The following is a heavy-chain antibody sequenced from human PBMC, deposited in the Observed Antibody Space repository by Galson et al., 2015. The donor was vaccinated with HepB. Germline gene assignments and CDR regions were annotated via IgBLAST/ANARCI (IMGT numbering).Heavy chain of an antibody. CDR2: IIPIFGTA. D-gene: IGHD2-2*01. V-gene: IGHV1-69*13. Sequence: SVKVSCKASGGTFSSYAISWVRQAPGQGLEWMGGIIPIFGTANYAQKFQGRVTITADESTSTAYMELSSLRSEDTAVYYCARGVGYCSSTSCYHRDYYYMDVWGKGTTVTVSS. CDR1: GGTFSSYA. J-gene: IGHJ6*03. CDR3: ARGVGYCSSTSCYHRDYYYMDV.